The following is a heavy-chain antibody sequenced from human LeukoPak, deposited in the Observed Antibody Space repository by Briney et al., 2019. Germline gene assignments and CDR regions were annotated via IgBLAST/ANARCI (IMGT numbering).Heavy chain of an antibody. CDR2: MNPNSGKT. J-gene: IGHJ4*02. Sequence: GASVKVSCKASGYTLTSYDINWVRQATGQGLEWMGWMNPNSGKTDYAQKFQGRVTITRNTSISTAYMELSSLESEDTAVYYCARETPSRYFDYWGQGTLVTVSP. CDR1: GYTLTSYD. CDR3: ARETPSRYFDY. D-gene: IGHD4-23*01. V-gene: IGHV1-8*01.